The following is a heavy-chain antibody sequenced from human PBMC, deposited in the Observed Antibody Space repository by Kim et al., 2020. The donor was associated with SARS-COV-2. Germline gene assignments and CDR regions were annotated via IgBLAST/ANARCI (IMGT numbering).Heavy chain of an antibody. CDR2: ISGSGGST. CDR3: AKGGRITIFGVAILDYYYYMDV. D-gene: IGHD3-3*01. Sequence: GGSLRLSCAASGFTFSSYAMSWVRQAPGKGLEWVSAISGSGGSTYYADSVKGRFTISRDNSKNTLYLQMNSLRAEDTAVYYCAKGGRITIFGVAILDYYYYMDVWGKGTTVTVSS. CDR1: GFTFSSYA. V-gene: IGHV3-23*01. J-gene: IGHJ6*03.